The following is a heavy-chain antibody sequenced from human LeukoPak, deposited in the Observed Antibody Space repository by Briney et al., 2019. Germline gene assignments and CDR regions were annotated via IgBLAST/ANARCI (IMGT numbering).Heavy chain of an antibody. D-gene: IGHD4-17*01. J-gene: IGHJ4*02. CDR2: INSDGSST. V-gene: IGHV3-74*01. CDR3: ARGGDYGSFDY. CDR1: GFTFSSYW. Sequence: GGSLRLSCAASGFTFSSYWMHWVRQAPGKGVVWVSRINSDGSSTSYADSVKGRFTISRDNAKNTLYLQMNSLRAEDTAVYYCARGGDYGSFDYWGQGTLVTVSS.